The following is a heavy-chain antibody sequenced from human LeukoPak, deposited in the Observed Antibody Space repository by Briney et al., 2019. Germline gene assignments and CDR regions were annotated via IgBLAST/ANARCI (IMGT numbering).Heavy chain of an antibody. J-gene: IGHJ5*02. Sequence: PSETLSLTCTVSGDAINAGHHWAWIRQSPGKGLEWIGSTYDSKTTHYNPSLKSRVIISVDTSNNQFSLRLTSVTAADAAVYYCAREASGDDGGWLDPWGQGTLVTVSS. D-gene: IGHD4-17*01. CDR2: TYDSKTT. V-gene: IGHV4-38-2*02. CDR1: GDAINAGHH. CDR3: AREASGDDGGWLDP.